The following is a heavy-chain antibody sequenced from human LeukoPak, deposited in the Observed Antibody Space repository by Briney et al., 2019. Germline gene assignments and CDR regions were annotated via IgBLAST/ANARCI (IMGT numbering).Heavy chain of an antibody. CDR3: ARGGGYGQDFDY. CDR2: LYSGGSI. CDR1: GISVSSNY. D-gene: IGHD5-12*01. V-gene: IGHV3-53*01. Sequence: PGGSLRLSCAASGISVSSNYMSWVRQAPGKGLEWVSVLYSGGSIYYADSVKGRFTISRHNSKNTLYLQMNSLRAEDTAVYYCARGGGYGQDFDYWGQGTLVTVSS. J-gene: IGHJ4*02.